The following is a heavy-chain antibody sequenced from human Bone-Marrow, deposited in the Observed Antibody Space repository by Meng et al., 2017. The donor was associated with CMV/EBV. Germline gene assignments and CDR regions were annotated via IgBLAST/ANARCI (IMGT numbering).Heavy chain of an antibody. D-gene: IGHD3-3*01. CDR2: INHSGST. Sequence: GSLRLSCAVYGGSFSGYYWSWIRQPPGKGLEWIGEINHSGSTNYNPSLKSRVTISVDTSKNQFSLKLSSVTAADTAVYYCARGRRRITIFGVTPGYNWFDPWGQGTLVTVSS. CDR1: GGSFSGYY. V-gene: IGHV4-34*01. CDR3: ARGRRRITIFGVTPGYNWFDP. J-gene: IGHJ5*02.